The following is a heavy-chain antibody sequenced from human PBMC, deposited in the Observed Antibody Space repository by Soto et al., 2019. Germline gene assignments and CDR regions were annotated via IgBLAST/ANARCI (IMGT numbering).Heavy chain of an antibody. Sequence: VQLVQSGAEVKKPGSSVKVSCRASGATFRSYAFTWVRQAPGQGLEWMGGISPIFGSTIYARQFQGRVTITADASARTAYMELNSLSSEDTAVYYCAGDYGVYDWYGMDVWGQGTTVTVSS. CDR2: ISPIFGST. V-gene: IGHV1-69*01. CDR1: GATFRSYA. D-gene: IGHD4-17*01. J-gene: IGHJ6*02. CDR3: AGDYGVYDWYGMDV.